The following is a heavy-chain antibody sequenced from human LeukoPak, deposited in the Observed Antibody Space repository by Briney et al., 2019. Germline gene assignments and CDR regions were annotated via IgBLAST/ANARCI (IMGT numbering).Heavy chain of an antibody. CDR3: ARVVGP. Sequence: SGTLSLTCAVSGYSISSGYYWGWIRQPPGKGLEWIGSIYHSGSTYYNPSLKSRVTISVDTSKNQFSLKLSSVTAADTAVYYCARVVGPWGQGTLVTVSS. D-gene: IGHD2-15*01. CDR2: IYHSGST. J-gene: IGHJ5*02. CDR1: GYSISSGYY. V-gene: IGHV4-38-2*01.